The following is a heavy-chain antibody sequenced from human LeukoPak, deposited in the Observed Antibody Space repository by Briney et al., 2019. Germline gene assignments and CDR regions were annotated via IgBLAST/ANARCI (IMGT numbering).Heavy chain of an antibody. Sequence: ASVKVSCKASGYTFTGYYIHWVRQAPGQGLEWMGWINPNSGGTNYAQKFQGRVTMTRDTSISTAYMELSRLKSDDTAVYYCARRFRGYNWFDPWGQGTLVTVSS. D-gene: IGHD5-24*01. V-gene: IGHV1-2*02. CDR1: GYTFTGYY. CDR2: INPNSGGT. J-gene: IGHJ5*02. CDR3: ARRFRGYNWFDP.